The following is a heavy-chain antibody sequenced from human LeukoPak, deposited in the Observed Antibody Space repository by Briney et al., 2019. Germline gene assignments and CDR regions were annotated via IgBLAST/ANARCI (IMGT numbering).Heavy chain of an antibody. CDR1: GFTFDDYA. J-gene: IGHJ4*02. D-gene: IGHD3-22*01. CDR2: ISWNSGSI. V-gene: IGHV3-9*01. Sequence: GGSLRLSCAASGFTFDDYAMHWVRQAPGKGLEWVPGISWNSGSIGYADSVKGRFTISRDNAKNSLYLQMNSLRAEDTALYYCAKDGYDSSLGYSDYWGQGTLVTVSS. CDR3: AKDGYDSSLGYSDY.